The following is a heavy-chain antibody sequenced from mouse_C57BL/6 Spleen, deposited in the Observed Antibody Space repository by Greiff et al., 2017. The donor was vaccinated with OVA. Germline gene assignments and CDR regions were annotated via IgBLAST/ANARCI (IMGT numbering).Heavy chain of an antibody. Sequence: QVQLQQPGAELVKPGASVKLSCKASGYTFTSYWMHWVKQRPGQGLEWIGMIHPNSGSTNYNEKFKSKATLTVDKSSSTAYMQLSSLTSEDSAVYYCAQTAQVAWFAYWAKGLWSLSLQ. V-gene: IGHV1-64*01. CDR2: IHPNSGST. J-gene: IGHJ3*01. D-gene: IGHD3-2*02. CDR3: AQTAQVAWFAY. CDR1: GYTFTSYW.